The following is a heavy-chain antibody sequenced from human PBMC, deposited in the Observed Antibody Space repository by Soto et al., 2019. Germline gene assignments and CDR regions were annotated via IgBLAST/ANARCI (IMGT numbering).Heavy chain of an antibody. J-gene: IGHJ4*02. CDR1: GGSFSGYY. Sequence: SETLSLTCAVYGGSFSGYYWSWIRQSPGKGLEWIGEINHSGSTNYNPSLKSRVTISVDTSKNQFSLKLSSVTAADTAVYYCAREVYGSGNDYWGQGTLVTVSS. D-gene: IGHD3-10*01. CDR3: AREVYGSGNDY. CDR2: INHSGST. V-gene: IGHV4-34*01.